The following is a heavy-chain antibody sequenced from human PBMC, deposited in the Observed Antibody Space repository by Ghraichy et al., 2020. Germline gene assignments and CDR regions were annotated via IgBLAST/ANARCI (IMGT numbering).Heavy chain of an antibody. CDR3: ARGLLSGDYYFDY. CDR1: GGSISSYY. V-gene: IGHV4-59*01. J-gene: IGHJ4*02. Sequence: SETLSLTCTVSGGSISSYYWSWIRQPPGKGLEWIGYIYYSGSTNYNPSLKSRVTISVDTSKNQFSLKLSSVTAADTAVYYCARGLLSGDYYFDYWGQGTLVTVSS. D-gene: IGHD2-15*01. CDR2: IYYSGST.